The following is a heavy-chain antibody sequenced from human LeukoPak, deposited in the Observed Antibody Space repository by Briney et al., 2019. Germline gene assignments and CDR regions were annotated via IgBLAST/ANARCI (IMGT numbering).Heavy chain of an antibody. J-gene: IGHJ4*02. CDR3: ARQQQLVYFDY. D-gene: IGHD6-13*01. CDR1: GGSISSYY. Sequence: PSETLSLTCTVSGGSISSYYWSWIRQPAGKGLEWIGRIHTSGSTNYNPSLKSRVTISVDTSKSQFSLKLSSVTAADTAVYYCARQQQLVYFDYWGQGTLVTVSS. V-gene: IGHV4-4*07. CDR2: IHTSGST.